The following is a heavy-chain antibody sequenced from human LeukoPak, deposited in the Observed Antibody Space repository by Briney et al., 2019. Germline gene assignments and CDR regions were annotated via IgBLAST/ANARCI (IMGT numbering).Heavy chain of an antibody. CDR1: GGTFSSYA. D-gene: IGHD5-24*01. J-gene: IGHJ4*02. CDR3: ARGDGYNSLIDY. V-gene: IGHV1-46*01. CDR2: INPSGGST. Sequence: ASVKVSCKASGGTFSSYAISWVRQAPGQGLEWMGIINPSGGSTSYAQKFQGRVTMTRDMSTSTVYMELSSLRSEDTAVYYCARGDGYNSLIDYWGQGTLVTVSS.